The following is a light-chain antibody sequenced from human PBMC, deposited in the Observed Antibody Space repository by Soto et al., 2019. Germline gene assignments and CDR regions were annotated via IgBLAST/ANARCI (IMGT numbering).Light chain of an antibody. CDR2: GAY. J-gene: IGKJ1*01. V-gene: IGKV3-15*01. CDR3: QQYNNWRGP. Sequence: EIVMTQSPATLSVSPGERATLSCRASQSVSSNLAWYQQKPGQAPRLLIYGAYTRATDIPARFSGSGSGTEFTLTINSLQSEDFAVYYCQQYNNWRGPFGQGTKVEIK. CDR1: QSVSSN.